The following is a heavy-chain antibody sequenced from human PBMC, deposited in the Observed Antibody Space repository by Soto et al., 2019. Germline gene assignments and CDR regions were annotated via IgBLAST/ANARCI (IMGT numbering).Heavy chain of an antibody. CDR1: GFTFSGSA. CDR3: ASDTARVYYGIDA. J-gene: IGHJ6*02. D-gene: IGHD5-18*01. V-gene: IGHV3-73*02. Sequence: DVQLVESGGGLVQPGGSLKLSSSASGFTFSGSAMHWLRQASGKVLEWVGRIRSKANSYATAYAASLKGRFTISRDESKKTAYLQRNSLKTEDTAVYYCASDTARVYYGIDAWGQGTTVTVSS. CDR2: IRSKANSYAT.